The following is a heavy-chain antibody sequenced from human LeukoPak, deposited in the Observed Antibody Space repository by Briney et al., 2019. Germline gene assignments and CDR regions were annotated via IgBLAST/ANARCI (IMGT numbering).Heavy chain of an antibody. J-gene: IGHJ4*02. CDR3: ARGRWDYTVTTLYYFDF. D-gene: IGHD4-11*01. CDR2: ITASGTAM. Sequence: GGSLRLSCAASGFTFSSYSMNWVRQAPGKGLEWVSHITASGTAMFYADSVKGRFTISRDNAKNSLYLQMNSLRDEDTAVYYCARGRWDYTVTTLYYFDFWGQGTLVTVSS. CDR1: GFTFSSYS. V-gene: IGHV3-48*02.